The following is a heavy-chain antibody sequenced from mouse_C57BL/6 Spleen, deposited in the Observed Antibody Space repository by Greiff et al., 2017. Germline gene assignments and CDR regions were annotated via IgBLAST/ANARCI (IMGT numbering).Heavy chain of an antibody. Sequence: EVKLVESGGGLVKPGGSLKLSCAASGFTFSDYGMHWVRQAPEKGLEWVAYISSGSSNIYYADTVKGRFTISRDNAKNTLFLQMTSLRSEDTAMYYCARSQSLATAQATIYYYAMGYWGQGTSVTVSS. J-gene: IGHJ4*01. CDR1: GFTFSDYG. D-gene: IGHD3-2*02. CDR3: ARSQSLATAQATIYYYAMGY. CDR2: ISSGSSNI. V-gene: IGHV5-17*01.